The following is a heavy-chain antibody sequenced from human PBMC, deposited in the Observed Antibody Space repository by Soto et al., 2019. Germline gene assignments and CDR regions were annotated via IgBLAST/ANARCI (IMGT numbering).Heavy chain of an antibody. Sequence: EVQLVETGGGLIQSGGSLRLSCAASGFTVSSNYMSWVRQAPGKGLEWVSVIYSGGSTYYADSVKGRFTISSDNSKNTLYLQMNSLRAEDTAVYYCARDIPTDYWGQGTLVTVST. CDR1: GFTVSSNY. CDR2: IYSGGST. V-gene: IGHV3-53*02. J-gene: IGHJ4*02. CDR3: ARDIPTDY.